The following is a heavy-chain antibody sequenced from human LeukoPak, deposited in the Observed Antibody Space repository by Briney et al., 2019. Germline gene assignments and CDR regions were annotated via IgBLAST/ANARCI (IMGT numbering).Heavy chain of an antibody. CDR3: ARDPDRSGWSTFEY. V-gene: IGHV3-74*01. CDR2: INSDGSST. D-gene: IGHD6-19*01. J-gene: IGHJ4*02. Sequence: GGSLRLSCAASGFTLRSYWMHWVRQVPGKGLVWVSRINSDGSSTAYADSVKGRFTISRDNAKNTLYLQMNSLRAEDTALYFCARDPDRSGWSTFEYWGQGTLVTVSS. CDR1: GFTLRSYW.